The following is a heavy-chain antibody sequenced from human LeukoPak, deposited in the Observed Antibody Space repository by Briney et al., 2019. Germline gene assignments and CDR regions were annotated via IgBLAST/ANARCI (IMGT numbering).Heavy chain of an antibody. CDR3: ARVSPNTVTTLQYFDY. V-gene: IGHV3-66*01. CDR2: IYTGGST. Sequence: GGYPRLSCAASGFTFSDYYMSWIRQAPGKGLEWVSVIYTGGSTYYADSVKGTFTISRDNSKNTLYLQMNSLRAEDTAVYYCARVSPNTVTTLQYFDYWGQGTLVTVSS. D-gene: IGHD4-17*01. CDR1: GFTFSDYY. J-gene: IGHJ4*02.